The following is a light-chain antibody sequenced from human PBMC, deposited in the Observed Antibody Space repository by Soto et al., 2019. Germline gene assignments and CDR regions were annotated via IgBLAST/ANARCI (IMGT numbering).Light chain of an antibody. V-gene: IGKV3-11*01. CDR3: QQRSNWPLT. Sequence: EIVLTQSPATLSLSPGERATLSCRASQSVSTYFAWYQQKPGQAPRLLIYDASNRATGIPARFSGRGSGTDFALIISSLEPEDFAVYYCQQRSNWPLTFGQVTRVVIK. CDR2: DAS. CDR1: QSVSTY. J-gene: IGKJ1*01.